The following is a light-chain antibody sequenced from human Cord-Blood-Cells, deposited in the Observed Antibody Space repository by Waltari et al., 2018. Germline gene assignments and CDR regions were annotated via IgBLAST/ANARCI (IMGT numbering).Light chain of an antibody. Sequence: QSALTQPPSASGSPGQSVTISCTGTSSDVGGYKHVSWYQQHPAKAPKPMIYEGRRRPSGVPDRFSGSKSGNTTSLTVSGLQAEDEADYYCSSYAGSSNLVFGGGTKLTVL. J-gene: IGLJ2*01. CDR1: SSDVGGYKH. CDR3: SSYAGSSNLV. V-gene: IGLV2-8*01. CDR2: EGR.